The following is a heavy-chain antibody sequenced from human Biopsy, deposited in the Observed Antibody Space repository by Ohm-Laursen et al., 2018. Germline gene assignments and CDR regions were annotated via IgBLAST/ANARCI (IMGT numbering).Heavy chain of an antibody. Sequence: SETLSLTCTVSGGSISSSTTYYWPWPRQPPGKGLEWIGSIYNTETTFYNPSLKSRVTIPVDTSTNQFSLKVSSVTAADTALYFCARHPTGFWFDPWGHGTLVTVSS. CDR1: GGSISSSTTYY. V-gene: IGHV4-39*01. CDR2: IYNTETT. J-gene: IGHJ5*02. CDR3: ARHPTGFWFDP.